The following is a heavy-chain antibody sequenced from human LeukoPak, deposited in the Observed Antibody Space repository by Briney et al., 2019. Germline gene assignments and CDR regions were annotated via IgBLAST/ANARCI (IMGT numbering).Heavy chain of an antibody. D-gene: IGHD6-19*01. Sequence: PGGSLRLSCAASGFTFSSYGMHWVRQAPGKGLEWVAFIRYDGSNKYYADSVKGRFTISRDNSKNTLYLQMNSLRAEDTAVYYCASHIAVAGTLSFDYWGQGTLVTVSS. CDR1: GFTFSSYG. CDR2: IRYDGSNK. J-gene: IGHJ4*02. V-gene: IGHV3-30*02. CDR3: ASHIAVAGTLSFDY.